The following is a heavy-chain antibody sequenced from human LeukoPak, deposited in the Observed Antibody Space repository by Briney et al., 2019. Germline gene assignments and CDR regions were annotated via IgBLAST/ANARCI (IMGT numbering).Heavy chain of an antibody. CDR3: PRDRGTSGYLP. CDR2: ISTSSNTI. CDR1: GFTFSSYA. Sequence: GGSQRLSCAASGFTFSSYAMNWVRQAPGKGLEWVSYISTSSNTIHYADSVKGRFTISRDNAKNSLYLQMSSLRDEDTAVYYCPRDRGTSGYLPWGQGTLVTVSS. J-gene: IGHJ5*02. D-gene: IGHD3-22*01. V-gene: IGHV3-48*02.